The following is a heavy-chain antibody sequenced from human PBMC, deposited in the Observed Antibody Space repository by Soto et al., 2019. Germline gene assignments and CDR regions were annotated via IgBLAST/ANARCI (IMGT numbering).Heavy chain of an antibody. CDR1: GGSFSGYY. CDR2: INHSGST. J-gene: IGHJ5*02. Sequence: SETLSLTCAVYGGSFSGYYWSWIRQPPGKGLEWIGEINHSGSTNYNPSLKSRVTISVDTSKNQFSLKLSSVTAADTAVYYCARVILVDTAMFRFQRGGWFDPWGQGTLVTVSS. D-gene: IGHD5-18*01. CDR3: ARVILVDTAMFRFQRGGWFDP. V-gene: IGHV4-34*01.